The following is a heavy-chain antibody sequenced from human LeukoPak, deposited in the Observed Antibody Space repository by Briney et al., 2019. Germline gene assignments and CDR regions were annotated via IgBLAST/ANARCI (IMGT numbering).Heavy chain of an antibody. CDR2: ISWDGGSI. D-gene: IGHD1-26*01. CDR3: AKDRSGYVDY. Sequence: GGSQRLSCASSGFTFDDYAMHWVRQAPGKGLKWASLISWDGGSIYYADSVKGPFTISRDNSKNAQYLQMNSLRAEDTALYYCAKDRSGYVDYWGQGTLVTVSS. CDR1: GFTFDDYA. V-gene: IGHV3-43D*03. J-gene: IGHJ4*02.